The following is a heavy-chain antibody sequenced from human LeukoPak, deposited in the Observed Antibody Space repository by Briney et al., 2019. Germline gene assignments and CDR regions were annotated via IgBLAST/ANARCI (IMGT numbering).Heavy chain of an antibody. Sequence: PGGSLRLSCAASGFTFSSYGMHWVRQAPGKGLEWVAVISYDGSNKYYADSVKGRFTISRDNSKNTLYLQMNSLRAEDTAVYYCAKDRREDRYFDYWGQGTQVTVSS. CDR3: AKDRREDRYFDY. J-gene: IGHJ4*02. CDR2: ISYDGSNK. V-gene: IGHV3-30*18. CDR1: GFTFSSYG.